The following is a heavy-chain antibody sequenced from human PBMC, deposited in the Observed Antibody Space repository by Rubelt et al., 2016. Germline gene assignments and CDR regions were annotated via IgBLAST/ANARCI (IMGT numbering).Heavy chain of an antibody. CDR2: IKRQLEGGTA. CDR1: GFTFSHVW. CDR3: TRDRGAGDEPYFDL. D-gene: IGHD3-10*01. Sequence: EVQLVESGGDLVKPGGSLRLSCAASGFTFSHVWMDWVRQAPGKGLEWAGRIKRQLEGGTADYAAPVHGRFTISREDSENTLFLQMNSLKTEDTAVYFCTRDRGAGDEPYFDLWGQGTLVTVSS. V-gene: IGHV3-15*01. J-gene: IGHJ4*02.